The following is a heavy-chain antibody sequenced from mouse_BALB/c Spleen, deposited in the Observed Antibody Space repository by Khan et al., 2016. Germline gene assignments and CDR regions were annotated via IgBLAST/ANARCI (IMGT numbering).Heavy chain of an antibody. CDR1: GYSITSDYA. V-gene: IGHV3-2*02. Sequence: EVQLQESGPGLVKPSQSLSLTCTVTGYSITSDYAWNWIRQFPGNKLEWMGYISYSGSTSYNPSLKSRISITRDTSKNQFFLQLNSVTTEDTATYYCASHYGNFFDYWGQGTTLTVSS. D-gene: IGHD2-1*01. CDR2: ISYSGST. CDR3: ASHYGNFFDY. J-gene: IGHJ2*01.